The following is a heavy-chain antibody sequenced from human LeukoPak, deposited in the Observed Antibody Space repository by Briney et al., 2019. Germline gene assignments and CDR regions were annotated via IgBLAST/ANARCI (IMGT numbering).Heavy chain of an antibody. CDR3: ARGARTAMAAKLIYYYYGMDV. Sequence: GGSLRLSCAASGFTFSSYGMHWVRQAPGKGLEWVAVTWYDGSNKYYADSVKGRFTISRDNSKNTLYLQMNSLRAEDTAVYYCARGARTAMAAKLIYYYYGMDVWGQGTTVTVSS. J-gene: IGHJ6*02. V-gene: IGHV3-33*01. CDR1: GFTFSSYG. D-gene: IGHD5-18*01. CDR2: TWYDGSNK.